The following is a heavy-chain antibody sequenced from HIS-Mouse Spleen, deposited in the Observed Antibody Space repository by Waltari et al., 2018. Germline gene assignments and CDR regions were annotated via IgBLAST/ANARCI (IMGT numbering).Heavy chain of an antibody. CDR1: GGSISSSSYY. V-gene: IGHV4-39*07. CDR3: AREIPYSSSWYDWYFDL. D-gene: IGHD6-13*01. CDR2: IYYSGST. Sequence: QLQLQESGPGLVKPSETLSLTCTVSGGSISSSSYYWGWIRQPPGVGVEWIGSIYYSGSTYRNPAMKSRVAITVSTSKNLFTLKRCAVTAADPAVYYCAREIPYSSSWYDWYFDLWGRGTLFTVAS. J-gene: IGHJ2*01.